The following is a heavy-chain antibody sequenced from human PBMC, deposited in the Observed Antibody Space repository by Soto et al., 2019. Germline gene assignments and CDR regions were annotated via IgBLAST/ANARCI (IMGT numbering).Heavy chain of an antibody. CDR1: GYIFVNYA. CDR3: AREGYYGSRSYNF. CDR2: INPLNGDT. J-gene: IGHJ4*02. D-gene: IGHD3-10*01. V-gene: IGHV1-3*01. Sequence: ASVKVSCKASGYIFVNYAINWVRLAPGHRLEWIGWINPLNGDTKSSQKFQGRVTFTRDTSATTAYMELSGLRSEDTAMFYCAREGYYGSRSYNFWGQGTPVTVSS.